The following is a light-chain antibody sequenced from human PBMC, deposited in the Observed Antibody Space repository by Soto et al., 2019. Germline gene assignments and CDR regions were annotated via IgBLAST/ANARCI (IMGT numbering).Light chain of an antibody. J-gene: IGLJ2*01. CDR3: QTWGTGIVV. V-gene: IGLV4-69*01. CDR2: LNSDGSH. Sequence: QAVVTQSPSASASLGASVKLTCTLSSGPSSYAIAWHQQQPEKGPRYLMRLNSDGSHTKGDGIPDRFSGSSSGAERYLTISSLQSEDEADYYCQTWGTGIVVFGGGTKVTVL. CDR1: SGPSSYA.